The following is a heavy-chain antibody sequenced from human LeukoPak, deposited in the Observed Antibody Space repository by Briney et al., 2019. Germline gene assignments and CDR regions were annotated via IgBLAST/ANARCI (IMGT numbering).Heavy chain of an antibody. CDR1: GGSISSYY. D-gene: IGHD4-17*01. CDR2: IYYSGST. J-gene: IGHJ4*02. Sequence: SETLSLTCTVSGGSISSYYWSWIRQPPGKGLEWIGYIYYSGSTNYNPSLKSRVTTSVDTSKNQFSLKLSSVTAADTAVYYCARDRQNDYGDYVYFDYWGQGTLVTVSS. CDR3: ARDRQNDYGDYVYFDY. V-gene: IGHV4-59*01.